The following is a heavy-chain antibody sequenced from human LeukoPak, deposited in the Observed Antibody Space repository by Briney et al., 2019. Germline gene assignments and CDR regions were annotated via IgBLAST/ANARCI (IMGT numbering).Heavy chain of an antibody. CDR1: GFTFSSYE. Sequence: GGSLRLSCAASGFTFSSYEMNWVCQAPGKWLEWLSYISSSGSTIYYADSVKGRFTISRDNAKNSLYLQMNSLRAEDTAVYYCARDLVKGYDDAFDIWGQGTMLTVSS. V-gene: IGHV3-48*03. CDR3: ARDLVKGYDDAFDI. CDR2: ISSSGSTI. D-gene: IGHD2-2*01. J-gene: IGHJ3*02.